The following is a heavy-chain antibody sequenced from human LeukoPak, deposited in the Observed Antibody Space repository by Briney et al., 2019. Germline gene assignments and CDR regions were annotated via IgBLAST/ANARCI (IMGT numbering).Heavy chain of an antibody. V-gene: IGHV3-30-3*02. D-gene: IGHD3-10*01. Sequence: GGSLRLSCAASGSTITSYAMHCVRQAPGKGLEWVALLSFDGSNEDYADSVKGRFTISRDRSKNILYLQMNSLRTEDTAVYYCAESLELLGWLDPWGLGTLVTVSS. CDR1: GSTITSYA. J-gene: IGHJ5*02. CDR2: LSFDGSNE. CDR3: AESLELLGWLDP.